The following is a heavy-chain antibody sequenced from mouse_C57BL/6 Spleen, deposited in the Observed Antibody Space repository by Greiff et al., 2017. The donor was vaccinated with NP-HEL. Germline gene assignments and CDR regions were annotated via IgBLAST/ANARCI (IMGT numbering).Heavy chain of an antibody. Sequence: DVQLVESGEGLVKPGGSLKLSCAASGFTFSSYAMSWVRQTPEKRLEWVAYISSGGDYIYYADTVKGRFTIPRDNARNTLYLQMSSLKSEDTAMDYCTKRDDGAYWYFDVWGRGTTVTVSS. CDR1: GFTFSSYA. CDR3: TKRDDGAYWYFDV. D-gene: IGHD2-12*01. J-gene: IGHJ1*03. V-gene: IGHV5-9-1*02. CDR2: ISSGGDYI.